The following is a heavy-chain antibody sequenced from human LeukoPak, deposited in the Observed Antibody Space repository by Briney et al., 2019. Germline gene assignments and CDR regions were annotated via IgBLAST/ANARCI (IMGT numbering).Heavy chain of an antibody. V-gene: IGHV3-33*01. Sequence: GGSLRLSCAASGFTFSTYGMHWVRQAQGKGLEWVALTWYDGSNKNYADSVKGRFTISRDNSKNTLYLQMNSLRAEDTAVYYCARGGHLYDAFDIWGQGTMVTVSS. CDR1: GFTFSTYG. J-gene: IGHJ3*02. CDR3: ARGGHLYDAFDI. CDR2: TWYDGSNK.